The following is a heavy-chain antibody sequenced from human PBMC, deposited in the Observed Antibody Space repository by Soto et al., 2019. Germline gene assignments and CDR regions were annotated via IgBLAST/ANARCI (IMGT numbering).Heavy chain of an antibody. CDR1: GYTFTSYA. Sequence: ASVKVSCKASGYTFTSYAMHWVRQAPGQRLEWMGWINAGNGNTKYSQKFQGRVTIPRDTSASTAYMELSSLRSEDTAVYYCARGLRGSPYYFDYWGQGTLVTVSS. CDR3: ARGLRGSPYYFDY. D-gene: IGHD3-16*01. CDR2: INAGNGNT. V-gene: IGHV1-3*01. J-gene: IGHJ4*02.